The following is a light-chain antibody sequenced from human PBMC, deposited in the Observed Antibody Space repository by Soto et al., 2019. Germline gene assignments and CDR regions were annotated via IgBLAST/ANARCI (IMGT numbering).Light chain of an antibody. CDR1: SSNIGNNY. CDR3: GTWDSSLSAVV. CDR2: DNN. Sequence: QSVLTQPPSVSAAPGQKVTISCSGRSSNIGNNYVSWYQQLPGTAPKLLIYDNNKRPSGIPDRFSGYKSGTPATLGITGLQSGDDADYYCGTWDSSLSAVVFGGGTKVTVL. V-gene: IGLV1-51*01. J-gene: IGLJ2*01.